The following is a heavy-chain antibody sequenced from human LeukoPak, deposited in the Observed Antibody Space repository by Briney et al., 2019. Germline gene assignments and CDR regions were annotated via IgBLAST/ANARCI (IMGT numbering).Heavy chain of an antibody. CDR2: ISYDGSNK. CDR3: AKDANTHYYDSSGYPPFFDY. D-gene: IGHD3-22*01. Sequence: PGRSLRLSCATSRFTFSSYGMHWVRQAPGKGLEWVAVISYDGSNKYYADSVKGRFTISRDNSKNTLYLQMNSLRPEDTAVYHCAKDANTHYYDSSGYPPFFDYWGQGTLVTVSS. CDR1: RFTFSSYG. J-gene: IGHJ4*02. V-gene: IGHV3-30*18.